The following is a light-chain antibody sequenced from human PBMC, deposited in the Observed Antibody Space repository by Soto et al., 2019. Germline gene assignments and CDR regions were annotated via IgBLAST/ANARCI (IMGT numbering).Light chain of an antibody. CDR1: QTISSW. CDR2: KAS. CDR3: QHYNSHSEA. J-gene: IGKJ1*01. V-gene: IGKV1-5*03. Sequence: DIQMTQSPSTLSGSVGDRVTITCRASQTISSWLAWYQQKPGKAPKLLIYKASTLKSGVPSRFSGSGSGTEFTLTISSLQPDELATYDCQHYNSHSEAVGQGTKVDIK.